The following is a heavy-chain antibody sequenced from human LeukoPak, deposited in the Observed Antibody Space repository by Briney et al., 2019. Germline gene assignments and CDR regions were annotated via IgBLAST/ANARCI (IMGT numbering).Heavy chain of an antibody. Sequence: SETLSLTCTVSGGSISSYYWNWIRQPAGKGLEWVGRIYTSGSTNYNPSLKSRVSMSVDTSKNQFSLKLSSVTAADTAVYYCARGKVVAGTPGQNSWDYWGQGTLVTASS. CDR2: IYTSGST. CDR3: ARGKVVAGTPGQNSWDY. D-gene: IGHD6-19*01. V-gene: IGHV4-4*07. CDR1: GGSISSYY. J-gene: IGHJ4*02.